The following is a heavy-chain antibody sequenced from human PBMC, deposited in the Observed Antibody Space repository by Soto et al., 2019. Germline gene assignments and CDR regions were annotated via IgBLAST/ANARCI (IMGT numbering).Heavy chain of an antibody. Sequence: EVQLVESGGGLVQPGGSLRLSCAASGFTFSSYWMSWVRQAPGKGLEWVANIKQDGSEKYYVDSVKGRFTISRDNAKNSLYLQMNSLRAEDTAVYYCARECSHTQRLRYFDWLSHNDAFDIWGQGTMVTVSS. CDR1: GFTFSSYW. J-gene: IGHJ3*02. V-gene: IGHV3-7*05. CDR3: ARECSHTQRLRYFDWLSHNDAFDI. CDR2: IKQDGSEK. D-gene: IGHD3-9*01.